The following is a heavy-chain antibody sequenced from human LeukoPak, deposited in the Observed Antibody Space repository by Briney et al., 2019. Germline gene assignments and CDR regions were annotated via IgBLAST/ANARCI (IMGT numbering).Heavy chain of an antibody. CDR1: GFTFSSYA. CDR3: ARDGRYGYED. Sequence: QPGGSLRLSCAASGFTFSSYAMHWVRRAPGKGLEWVAVISYDGSNKYYADSVKGRFTISRDNSKNTLYLQMNSLRAEDTAVYYCARDGRYGYEDWGQGTLVTVSS. J-gene: IGHJ4*02. CDR2: ISYDGSNK. V-gene: IGHV3-30-3*01. D-gene: IGHD5-18*01.